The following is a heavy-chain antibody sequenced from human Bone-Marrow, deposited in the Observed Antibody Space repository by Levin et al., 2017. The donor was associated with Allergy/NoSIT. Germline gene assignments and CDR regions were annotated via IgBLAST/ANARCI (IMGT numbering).Heavy chain of an antibody. V-gene: IGHV1-18*04. J-gene: IGHJ4*02. Sequence: ASVKVSCKASGYSFSDYGISWVRQAPGQGPEWLGWISGYSRKTNYAQKFQGRVTMTTDRSTTTAYMELTNLRSDETGVYYCARIWTDCYGSGSYRSDYWGQGTLVTVSS. D-gene: IGHD3-10*01. CDR2: ISGYSRKT. CDR1: GYSFSDYG. CDR3: ARIWTDCYGSGSYRSDY.